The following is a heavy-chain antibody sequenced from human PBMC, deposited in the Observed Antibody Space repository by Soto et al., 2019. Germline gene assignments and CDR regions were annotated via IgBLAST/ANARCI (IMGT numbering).Heavy chain of an antibody. V-gene: IGHV1-69*04. J-gene: IGHJ4*02. CDR2: IIPIVGKT. CDR1: GDTFNNYV. CDR3: AREGTSTSTGMDY. D-gene: IGHD2-2*01. Sequence: QVQLVQSGAEVRKPGSSVTVSCETSGDTFNNYVINWVRQAPGQGPEWMGRIIPIVGKTIYAQRFQGRVTIPADKATTTVYMDLSSLRIDDTAVYFCAREGTSTSTGMDYWGQGSLVTVSS.